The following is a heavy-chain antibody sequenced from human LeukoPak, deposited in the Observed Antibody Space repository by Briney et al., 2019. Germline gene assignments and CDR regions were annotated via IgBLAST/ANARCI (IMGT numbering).Heavy chain of an antibody. Sequence: ASVKVSCKASGYTFTSYYMHWVRQAPGQGLEWMGIINPSGGSTSYAQKFQGRVTMTRDMSTSTVYMELSSLRSEDTAVFYCARDPWATYSAYDSHYWGQGTLVTVSS. CDR2: INPSGGST. CDR3: ARDPWATYSAYDSHY. CDR1: GYTFTSYY. J-gene: IGHJ4*02. D-gene: IGHD5-12*01. V-gene: IGHV1-46*01.